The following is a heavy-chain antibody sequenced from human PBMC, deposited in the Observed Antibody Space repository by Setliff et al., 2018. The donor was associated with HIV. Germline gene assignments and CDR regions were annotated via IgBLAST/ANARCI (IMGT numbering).Heavy chain of an antibody. V-gene: IGHV1-8*02. Sequence: ASVKVSCKASGDTFTTYDTNWVRQATGQGPEWIGWMNTNSGNTGYAQKFQVRVTMTRNTSISTAYMELSSLRSEDTAVYYCATIREYYYDSSGQEYFQHWGHGTLVTVSS. CDR3: ATIREYYYDSSGQEYFQH. J-gene: IGHJ1*01. CDR2: MNTNSGNT. D-gene: IGHD3-22*01. CDR1: GDTFTTYD.